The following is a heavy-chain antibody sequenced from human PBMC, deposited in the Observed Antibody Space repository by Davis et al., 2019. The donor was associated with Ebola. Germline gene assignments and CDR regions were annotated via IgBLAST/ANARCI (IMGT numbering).Heavy chain of an antibody. J-gene: IGHJ4*02. Sequence: GESLKISCKDFGFTFTSYWIGWVRQMPGKGLEWMGIIYPGDSDTRYSPSFQGQVTISADKSISTAYRKWSSLKAADTAMYHCATRTNDYGDYIGYWGQGNLVTVSS. D-gene: IGHD4-17*01. CDR1: GFTFTSYW. V-gene: IGHV5-51*01. CDR2: IYPGDSDT. CDR3: ATRTNDYGDYIGY.